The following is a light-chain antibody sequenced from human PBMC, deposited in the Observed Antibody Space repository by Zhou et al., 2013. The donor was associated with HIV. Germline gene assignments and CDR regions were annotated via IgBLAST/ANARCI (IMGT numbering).Light chain of an antibody. J-gene: IGKJ2*01. Sequence: AIRMTQSPSSVSASTGDRVTITCRASQGISNYLAWYQQTPGKAPKLLIYDASTLQSEVPSRFSGSGSGTDFTLTISCLQSEDFATYYCQQYFSYPSFSQGTKLDIK. CDR2: DAS. V-gene: IGKV1-8*01. CDR1: QGISNY. CDR3: QQYFSYPS.